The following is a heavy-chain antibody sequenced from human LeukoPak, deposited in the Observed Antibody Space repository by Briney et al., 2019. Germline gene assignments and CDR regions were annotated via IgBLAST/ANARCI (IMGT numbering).Heavy chain of an antibody. D-gene: IGHD6-13*01. J-gene: IGHJ5*02. CDR1: GYTFTGYY. CDR3: ARDFRGSSFWFDP. CDR2: INPNSGGT. Sequence: ASVKVSCKASGYTFTGYYMHWVRQAPGQGLEWMGWINPNSGGTNYAQKFQGRVTMTRDTSISTAYMELSRLRSDDTAVYYCARDFRGSSFWFDPWGQGTLVTVSS. V-gene: IGHV1-2*02.